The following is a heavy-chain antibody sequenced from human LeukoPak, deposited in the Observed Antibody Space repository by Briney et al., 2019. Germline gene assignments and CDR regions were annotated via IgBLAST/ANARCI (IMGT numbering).Heavy chain of an antibody. J-gene: IGHJ3*02. V-gene: IGHV3-11*04. D-gene: IGHD2/OR15-2a*01. CDR1: GFTFSDYY. Sequence: PGGSLRLSCAASGFTFSDYYMSWIRQAPGKGLEWVSYISSNGSTIYYADSVKGRFTISRDNAKNSLYLQMNSLRAEDTAVYYCARDLVIYSGLHAFDIWGQGTMVTVSS. CDR2: ISSNGSTI. CDR3: ARDLVIYSGLHAFDI.